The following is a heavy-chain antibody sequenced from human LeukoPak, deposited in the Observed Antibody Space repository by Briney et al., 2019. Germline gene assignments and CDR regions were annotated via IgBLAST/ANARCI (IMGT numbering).Heavy chain of an antibody. CDR2: INADNGNT. D-gene: IGHD2-15*01. V-gene: IGHV1-3*01. Sequence: ASVTVSCTASGYTFTSYAMHWVRQAPGQRLEWMGWINADNGNTKYSQRFQGRVTITRDTSASTGYMELSSLRSEDTAVYYCARALGYCSSGSCSQFDYWGQGTLVTVSS. CDR3: ARALGYCSSGSCSQFDY. J-gene: IGHJ4*02. CDR1: GYTFTSYA.